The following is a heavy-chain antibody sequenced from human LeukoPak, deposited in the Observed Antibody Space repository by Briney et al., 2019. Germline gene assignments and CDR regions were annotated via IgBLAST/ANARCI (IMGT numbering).Heavy chain of an antibody. CDR3: ARDRVKDYDFWSGYPEAFDI. J-gene: IGHJ3*02. CDR1: GFTFTTFA. D-gene: IGHD3-3*01. CDR2: IVVDGGNT. V-gene: IGHV1-58*01. Sequence: ASVKVSCKASGFTFTTFAVQWVRQARGQRLEWIGWIVVDGGNTHYAQKFQGRVTITADESTSTAYMELSSLRSEDTAVYYCARDRVKDYDFWSGYPEAFDIWGQGTMVTVSS.